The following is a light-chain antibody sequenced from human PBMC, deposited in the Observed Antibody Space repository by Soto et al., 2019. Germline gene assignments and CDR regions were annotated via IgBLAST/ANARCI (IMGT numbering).Light chain of an antibody. CDR1: QSVSGN. J-gene: IGKJ4*01. V-gene: IGKV3-15*01. Sequence: ILMTKSQATLSVSPGERATLSCRASQSVSGNLAWYQQKPGQAPRLLIYGADTTATGVPDRFSGSGSGTEFTLTISRLQSEDSAVYHCPQYTTLPPLTFGGG. CDR3: PQYTTLPPLT. CDR2: GAD.